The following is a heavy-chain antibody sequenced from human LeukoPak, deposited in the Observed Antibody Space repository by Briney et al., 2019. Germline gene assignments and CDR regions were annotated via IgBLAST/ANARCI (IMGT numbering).Heavy chain of an antibody. D-gene: IGHD3-10*01. Sequence: SETLSLTCAVYGGSFSGYYRSWIRQPPGKGLEWIGEINHSGSTNYNPSLKSRVTISVDTSKNQFSLKLSSVTAADTAVYYCARGLGTSSMVDFDYWGQGTLVTVSS. CDR2: INHSGST. CDR1: GGSFSGYY. J-gene: IGHJ4*02. CDR3: ARGLGTSSMVDFDY. V-gene: IGHV4-34*01.